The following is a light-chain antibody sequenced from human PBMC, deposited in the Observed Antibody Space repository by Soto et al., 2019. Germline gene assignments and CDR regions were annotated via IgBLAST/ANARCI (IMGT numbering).Light chain of an antibody. Sequence: EIVLTQSPGTLSLSPGERATLSCRASQSVSSTFLAWYQQKPGQAPRLFIYDAANRATGIPDRFNGSGSGTHFTLTISGLEPDDFSVYYCQQYSSSPRTFGQGTKVEIK. CDR2: DAA. CDR3: QQYSSSPRT. V-gene: IGKV3-20*01. CDR1: QSVSSTF. J-gene: IGKJ1*01.